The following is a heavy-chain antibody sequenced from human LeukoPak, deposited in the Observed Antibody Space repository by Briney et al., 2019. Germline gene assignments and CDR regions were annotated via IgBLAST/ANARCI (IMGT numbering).Heavy chain of an antibody. J-gene: IGHJ4*02. D-gene: IGHD3-9*01. CDR3: ARGIRYFDWLLYY. Sequence: GASVKVSCKASGGTFSSYAISWVRQAPGQGFEWMGGIIPIFGTANYAQKFQGRVTITADESTSTAYMELSSLRSEDTAVYYCARGIRYFDWLLYYWGQGTLVTVSS. CDR2: IIPIFGTA. V-gene: IGHV1-69*13. CDR1: GGTFSSYA.